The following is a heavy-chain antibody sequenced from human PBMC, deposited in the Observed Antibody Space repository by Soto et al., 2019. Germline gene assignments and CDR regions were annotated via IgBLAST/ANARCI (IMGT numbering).Heavy chain of an antibody. CDR3: ARGGWNYENAFDL. J-gene: IGHJ4*02. Sequence: QVQVVESGGASVKAGGSLRLSCVASGFTLDDFYMNWIRQAPGKGLEWVSYSDPSGTSTNYTDSVKGRFIISRDNAKESLYLEMNSLRPEDTAVYYCARGGWNYENAFDLWGQGTLVTVSS. CDR2: SDPSGTST. CDR1: GFTLDDFY. V-gene: IGHV3-11*06. D-gene: IGHD1-7*01.